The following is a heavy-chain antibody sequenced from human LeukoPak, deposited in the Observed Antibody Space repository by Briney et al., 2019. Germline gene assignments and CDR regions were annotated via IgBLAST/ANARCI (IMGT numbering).Heavy chain of an antibody. CDR1: GFTFSSYW. D-gene: IGHD6-19*01. J-gene: IGHJ4*02. Sequence: GGSLRLSCAASGFTFSSYWMHWVRQAPGEGLVWVSRIKTDGTTTNYADSVKGRFTVSRDNAKNTLYLQMNSLRAEDTAVYYCARGPYTSGVYRLDYWGQGTLVTASS. CDR2: IKTDGTTT. CDR3: ARGPYTSGVYRLDY. V-gene: IGHV3-74*01.